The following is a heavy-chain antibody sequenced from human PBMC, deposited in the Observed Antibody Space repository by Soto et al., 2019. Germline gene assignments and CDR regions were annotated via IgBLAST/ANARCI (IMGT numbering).Heavy chain of an antibody. CDR3: YASGSYLGDDY. D-gene: IGHD3-10*01. CDR2: IRSNTDGGTT. V-gene: IGHV3-15*07. Sequence: EVQVVESGGGLVKPGGSLRLSCVASGFTFTKAWMNWIRQAPGKGLEWVGRIRSNTDGGTTEYAATVTGRFSISRDDSENTVYLQMKGLKTEDTALYYCYASGSYLGDDYWGQGALVTVSS. CDR1: GFTFTKAW. J-gene: IGHJ4*02.